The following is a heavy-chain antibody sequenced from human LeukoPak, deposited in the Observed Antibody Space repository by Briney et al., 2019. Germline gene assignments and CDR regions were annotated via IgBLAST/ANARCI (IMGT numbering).Heavy chain of an antibody. Sequence: GASVKVSCKASGYTFTSYGISWVRQAPGQGLEWMGWISAYNGNTNYAQKLQGRVTMTTDTSTSTAYMELRSLRSDDTAVYYCASRYGDYGGRDAFDIWGQGTMVTVSS. J-gene: IGHJ3*02. V-gene: IGHV1-18*01. CDR2: ISAYNGNT. D-gene: IGHD4-17*01. CDR3: ASRYGDYGGRDAFDI. CDR1: GYTFTSYG.